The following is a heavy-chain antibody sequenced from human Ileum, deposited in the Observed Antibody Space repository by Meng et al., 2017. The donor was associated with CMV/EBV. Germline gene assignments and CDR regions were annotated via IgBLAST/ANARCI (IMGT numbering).Heavy chain of an antibody. CDR3: ARDLGMGGIGATNEY. V-gene: IGHV3-23*03. Sequence: SGFTFRTYALTWVRQAPGRGLEWVSLIYSGSTTLYYADSVKGRFTISRDDSKNTLYLHMNSLRAEDAAVYYCARDLGMGGIGATNEYWGQGTLVTVSS. J-gene: IGHJ4*02. CDR1: GFTFRTYA. CDR2: IYSGSTTL. D-gene: IGHD1-26*01.